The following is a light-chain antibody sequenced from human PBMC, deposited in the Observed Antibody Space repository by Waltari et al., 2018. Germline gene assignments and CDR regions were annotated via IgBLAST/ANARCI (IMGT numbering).Light chain of an antibody. V-gene: IGLV3-21*02. Sequence: SYVLTQPPSVSVAPGQTARMTCGGSHIGSQSVHGYQHKPGQDPVLVVYDDSDRPSGIPERFSGSNSGNTATLTLSRVEAGDEADYYCQVWDSSSDQDWVFGGGTKLTVL. J-gene: IGLJ3*02. CDR1: HIGSQS. CDR3: QVWDSSSDQDWV. CDR2: DDS.